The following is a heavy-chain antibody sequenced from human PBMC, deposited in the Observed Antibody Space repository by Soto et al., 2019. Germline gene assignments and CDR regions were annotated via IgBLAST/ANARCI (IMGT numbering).Heavy chain of an antibody. Sequence: GWSLRLSCSASVFTFSSYAMSWCRQAPGKGLEWVSAISGSGGSTYYADSVKGRFTISRDNSKNTLYLQMNSLRAEDTAVYYCAKDCDFWSGGCFDYWGQGTLVTVSS. CDR3: AKDCDFWSGGCFDY. CDR1: VFTFSSYA. J-gene: IGHJ4*02. V-gene: IGHV3-23*01. CDR2: ISGSGGST. D-gene: IGHD3-3*01.